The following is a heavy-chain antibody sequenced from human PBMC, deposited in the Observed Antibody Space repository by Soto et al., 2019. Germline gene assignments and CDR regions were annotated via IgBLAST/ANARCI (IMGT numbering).Heavy chain of an antibody. CDR1: GYTFTSYY. J-gene: IGHJ3*02. Sequence: GASVKVSCKASGYTFTSYYMHWVRQAPGQGLEWMGIINPSGGSTSYAQKFQGRVTMTRDTSTSTVYMELSSLRSEDTAVYYCARIGGRDLGGSGSPQLVDAFDIWGQGTMVTVSS. V-gene: IGHV1-46*03. CDR2: INPSGGST. D-gene: IGHD3-10*01. CDR3: ARIGGRDLGGSGSPQLVDAFDI.